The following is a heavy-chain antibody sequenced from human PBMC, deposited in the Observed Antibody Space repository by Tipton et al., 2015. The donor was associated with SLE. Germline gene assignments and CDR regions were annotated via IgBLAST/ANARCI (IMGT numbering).Heavy chain of an antibody. CDR1: GESFLGYF. J-gene: IGHJ6*03. D-gene: IGHD2-21*01. CDR2: IIHSGTT. CDR3: ARRNIPYYMDV. V-gene: IGHV4-34*12. Sequence: TLSLTCGVYGESFLGYFWTWIRQPPGKGLEWIGEIIHSGTTNYNPSLKSRVTISVDTSKNQFSLKLSSVTAADTAVYYCARRNIPYYMDVWGKGTTVTVSS.